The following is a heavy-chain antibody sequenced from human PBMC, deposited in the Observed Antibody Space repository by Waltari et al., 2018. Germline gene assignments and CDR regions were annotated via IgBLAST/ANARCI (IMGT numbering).Heavy chain of an antibody. Sequence: QLQLQESGPGLVKPSETLSLTCTVSGGSISSSSYYWGWIRQPPGKGLEWIGSIYYSASTYYNPSLKSRVTISVDTSKNQFSLKLSSVTAADTAVYYCARLDYDSSGYYVGVFDYWGQGTLVTVSS. V-gene: IGHV4-39*01. CDR1: GGSISSSSYY. CDR3: ARLDYDSSGYYVGVFDY. J-gene: IGHJ4*02. CDR2: IYYSAST. D-gene: IGHD3-22*01.